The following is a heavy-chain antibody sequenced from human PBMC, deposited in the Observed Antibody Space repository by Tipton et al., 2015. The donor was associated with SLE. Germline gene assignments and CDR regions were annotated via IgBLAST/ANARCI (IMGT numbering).Heavy chain of an antibody. V-gene: IGHV4-59*08. CDR2: IYYSGST. J-gene: IGHJ3*02. Sequence: LRLSCTVSGGYVSSYYWSWIRQPPGKGLEWIGYIYYSGSTNYNPSLKRRVTISVDTSKNQFSQKLSSVTAADTAVYYCARGPVLLWFGELHAFDIWGQGTMVTVSS. CDR1: GGYVSSYY. CDR3: ARGPVLLWFGELHAFDI. D-gene: IGHD3-10*01.